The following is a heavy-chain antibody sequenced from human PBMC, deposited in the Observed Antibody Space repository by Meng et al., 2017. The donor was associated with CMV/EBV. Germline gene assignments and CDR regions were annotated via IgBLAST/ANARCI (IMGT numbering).Heavy chain of an antibody. CDR2: IHYTGRA. J-gene: IGHJ4*02. CDR1: GVSIRTHY. Sequence: LLQAGPGLVSPPVTLSPTCRVSGVSIRTHYWSWVRQTPGKGLEWIASIHYTGRADYSPSLKSRLTISVDTSDSQLSLKLSSVTPADTAMYYCAERGGGYWGQGILVTVSS. V-gene: IGHV4-59*11. CDR3: AERGGGY. D-gene: IGHD1-1*01.